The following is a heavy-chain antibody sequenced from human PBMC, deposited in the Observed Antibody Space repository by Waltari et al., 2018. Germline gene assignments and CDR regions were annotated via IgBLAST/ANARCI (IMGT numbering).Heavy chain of an antibody. CDR2: MNPTSGTT. Sequence: QVQLVQSGAEVKKPGASVKVSCKASGYTFTSYDINWVRQATAQGLEWMGWMNPTSGTTGYAQKCQGRVTITRNTSISTAYMELSSLRSEDTAVYYGARGVGAKGNAFDIWGQGTMVTVSS. CDR3: ARGVGAKGNAFDI. CDR1: GYTFTSYD. V-gene: IGHV1-8*03. D-gene: IGHD1-26*01. J-gene: IGHJ3*02.